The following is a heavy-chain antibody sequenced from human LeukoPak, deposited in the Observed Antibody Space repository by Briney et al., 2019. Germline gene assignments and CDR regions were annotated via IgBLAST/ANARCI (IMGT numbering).Heavy chain of an antibody. CDR2: IYYSGST. Sequence: SETLSLTCTVSGGSISSSSYYWGWIRQPPGKGLEWIGSIYYSGSTYYNPSLKSRVTISVDTSKNQFSLKLSSVTAADTAVYYCVGSGYYQWYFDYWGQGTLVTVSS. CDR3: VGSGYYQWYFDY. J-gene: IGHJ4*02. V-gene: IGHV4-39*01. CDR1: GGSISSSSYY. D-gene: IGHD3-22*01.